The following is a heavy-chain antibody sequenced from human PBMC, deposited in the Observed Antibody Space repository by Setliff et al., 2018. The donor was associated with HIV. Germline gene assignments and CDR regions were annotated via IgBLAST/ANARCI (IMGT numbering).Heavy chain of an antibody. CDR2: IIPIYGTA. CDR3: ARAPELYSGSYDAFDI. D-gene: IGHD1-26*01. J-gene: IGHJ3*02. V-gene: IGHV1-69*05. Sequence: GASVKVSCKPSGGTFSSYAISWVRQAPGQGLEWMGGIIPIYGTANYAQKFQGRVTITTDESTSTAYMELSSLRSEDTAVYYCARAPELYSGSYDAFDIWGQGTMVTVSS. CDR1: GGTFSSYA.